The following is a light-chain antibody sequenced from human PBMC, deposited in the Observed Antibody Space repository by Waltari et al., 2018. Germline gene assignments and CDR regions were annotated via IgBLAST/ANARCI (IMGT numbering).Light chain of an antibody. V-gene: IGLV1-47*01. CDR3: AAWDDTLSGPGV. CDR1: SADLGSTY. Sequence: QSVLTQPPSASGTPGHRVTMACSGSSADLGSTYVNWFQQLPGMAPQLLIYNINQRPSGVPVRFSGSKSGTSASLAISWLRTEDEADYCAAWDDTLSGPGVFGGGANLAVL. J-gene: IGLJ3*02. CDR2: NIN.